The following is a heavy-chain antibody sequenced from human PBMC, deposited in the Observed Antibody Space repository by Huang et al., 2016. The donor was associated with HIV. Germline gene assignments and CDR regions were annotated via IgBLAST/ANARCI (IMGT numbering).Heavy chain of an antibody. J-gene: IGHJ4*02. CDR3: ASEIAAASIDY. V-gene: IGHV3-21*01. D-gene: IGHD6-13*01. Sequence: EVQLVESGGGLVKPGGSLRLSCAASGFTFSSYSMNWVRQAPGKGLEWVSFISSSSSYIYYADSVKGRFTISSDNAKNSLYLQMNSLRAEDTAVYYCASEIAAASIDYWGQGTLVTVSS. CDR1: GFTFSSYS. CDR2: ISSSSSYI.